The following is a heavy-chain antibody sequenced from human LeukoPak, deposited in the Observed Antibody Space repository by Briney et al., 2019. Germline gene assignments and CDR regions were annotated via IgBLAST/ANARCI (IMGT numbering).Heavy chain of an antibody. CDR1: GGSFSGYY. Sequence: SETLSLTCAVYGGSFSGYYWSWIRQPPGRGLEWIGEINHSGSTNYNPSLKSRVTISVDTSKNQFSLKLSSVTAADTAVYYCARQITGTTVVSYYYYYYGMDVWGQGTTVTVSS. V-gene: IGHV4-34*01. CDR3: ARQITGTTVVSYYYYYYGMDV. J-gene: IGHJ6*02. CDR2: INHSGST. D-gene: IGHD1-20*01.